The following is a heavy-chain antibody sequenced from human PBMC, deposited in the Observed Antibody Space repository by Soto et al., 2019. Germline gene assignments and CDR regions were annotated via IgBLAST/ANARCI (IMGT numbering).Heavy chain of an antibody. CDR1: GGSFSGYY. D-gene: IGHD6-13*01. CDR2: INHSGST. V-gene: IGHV4-34*01. J-gene: IGHJ4*02. CDR3: ASRASSRWYGSGEY. Sequence: SETLSLTCSVYGGSFSGYYWSWIRQPPGKGLEWIGEINHSGSTNYNPSLKSRVTISVDTSKNKFSLKLSSVTAADTAVYYCASRASSRWYGSGEYWGQGTLGT.